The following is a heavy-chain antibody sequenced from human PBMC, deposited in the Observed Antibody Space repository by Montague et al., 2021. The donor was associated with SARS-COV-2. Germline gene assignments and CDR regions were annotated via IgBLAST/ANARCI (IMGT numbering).Heavy chain of an antibody. Sequence: TLSLTCTVSGVSISSGDYSWNWIRQSPGKGLEWTGFIYESGSTIYNPSLKSRITISVDRSKNQLTLRLNSVTAAATAVYCCARKIRANAFDVWGHGTTVTVSS. CDR2: IYESGST. J-gene: IGHJ3*01. CDR1: GVSISSGDYS. CDR3: ARKIRANAFDV. V-gene: IGHV4-30-2*06.